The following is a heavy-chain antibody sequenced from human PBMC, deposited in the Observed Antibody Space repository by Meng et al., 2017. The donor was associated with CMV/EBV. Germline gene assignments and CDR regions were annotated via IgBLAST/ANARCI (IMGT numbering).Heavy chain of an antibody. CDR2: INSDGSST. Sequence: GESLKISCAASGFTFSSYWMHWVRQAPGKGLVWVSRINSDGSSTSYADSVKGRFTISRDNAKNTLYLQMNSLRAEDTAVYYCAGVMTTAMRDPYAMDVWGQGTTVTVSS. CDR3: AGVMTTAMRDPYAMDV. J-gene: IGHJ6*02. V-gene: IGHV3-74*01. D-gene: IGHD4-17*01. CDR1: GFTFSSYW.